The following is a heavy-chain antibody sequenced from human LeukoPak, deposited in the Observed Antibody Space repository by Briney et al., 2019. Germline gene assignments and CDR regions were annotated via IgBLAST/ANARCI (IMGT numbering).Heavy chain of an antibody. D-gene: IGHD1-26*01. J-gene: IGHJ4*02. CDR1: GLSFSDNY. CDR3: ARLGSRPY. Sequence: GGSLRLSCAASGLSFSDNYMTWVRQAPGKGLDWVSIIYPNGRTYYADSVKGRFTISRDNSKNTLNLQMNSLRVEDTAVYYCARLGSRPYWGQGTLVTVSS. V-gene: IGHV3-53*01. CDR2: IYPNGRT.